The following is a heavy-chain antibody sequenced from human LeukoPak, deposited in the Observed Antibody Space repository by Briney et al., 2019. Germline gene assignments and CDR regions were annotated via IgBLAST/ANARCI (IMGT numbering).Heavy chain of an antibody. CDR3: ARVGFLGAFDI. D-gene: IGHD2-15*01. CDR1: GITVSSNY. V-gene: IGHV3-53*01. CDR2: IYSGGST. J-gene: IGHJ3*02. Sequence: GGSLRLSCAVSGITVSSNYMSWVRQAPGKGLEWVSVIYSGGSTYYADSVKGRFTTSRDNSKNTLYLQMNSLRAEDTAVYYCARVGFLGAFDIWGQGTMVTVSS.